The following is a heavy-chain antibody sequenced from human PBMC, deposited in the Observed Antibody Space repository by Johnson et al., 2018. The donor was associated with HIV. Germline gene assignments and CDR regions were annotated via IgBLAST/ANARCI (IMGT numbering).Heavy chain of an antibody. CDR2: IKQDGSNK. V-gene: IGHV3-7*01. J-gene: IGHJ3*02. CDR3: ARDPRGLGVGPGEAFDI. Sequence: VQLVESGGGLVQPGGSLRLSCAASGFTFSSYWMSWVRQAPGKGLEWVANIKQDGSNKYYADSVKGRFTISRANSKNTLYLQMNSLRAEDTAVYYCARDPRGLGVGPGEAFDIWGQGTMVTVSS. D-gene: IGHD2-15*01. CDR1: GFTFSSYW.